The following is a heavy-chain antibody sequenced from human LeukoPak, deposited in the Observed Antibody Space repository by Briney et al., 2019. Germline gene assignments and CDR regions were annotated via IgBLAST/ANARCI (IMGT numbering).Heavy chain of an antibody. V-gene: IGHV3-20*04. D-gene: IGHD3-10*01. CDR2: INWNGGST. J-gene: IGHJ4*02. CDR3: ARDSGWFGGLYFDY. Sequence: GGSLRLSCAASGFTFDDYGMSWVRQAPGKGLEWVSGINWNGGSTGYADSVKGRFTISRDNAKNSLYLQMNSLRAEDTALYYCARDSGWFGGLYFDYWGQGTLVTVSS. CDR1: GFTFDDYG.